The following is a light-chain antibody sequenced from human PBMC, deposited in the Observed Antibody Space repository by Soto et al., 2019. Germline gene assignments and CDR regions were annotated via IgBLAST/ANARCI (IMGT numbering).Light chain of an antibody. Sequence: EIVMTQSPATLSVSPGERATLSCRASQSVSNKLDWYQKKTGQAPRLLIYGASTRATGIPARFSGSGSGTEFTLPMRSLHFEDFAVYYCQQYLNLWTFGQGTKVEIK. J-gene: IGKJ1*01. CDR2: GAS. V-gene: IGKV3-15*01. CDR1: QSVSNK. CDR3: QQYLNLWT.